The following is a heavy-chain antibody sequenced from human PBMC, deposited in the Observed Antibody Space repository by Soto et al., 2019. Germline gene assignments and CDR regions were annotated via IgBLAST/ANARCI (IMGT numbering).Heavy chain of an antibody. V-gene: IGHV4-4*07. Sequence: PSETLSLTCSVSGTSVSNYYWGWIRQSAGKGLEHIGRIYTSGSTSYNPSLKSRVTMSMDTSQTQIYLNLTSVTAADTAVYYCARGGIQLSYAFDYWGQG. CDR3: ARGGIQLSYAFDY. CDR1: GTSVSNYY. CDR2: IYTSGST. J-gene: IGHJ4*02. D-gene: IGHD3-10*01.